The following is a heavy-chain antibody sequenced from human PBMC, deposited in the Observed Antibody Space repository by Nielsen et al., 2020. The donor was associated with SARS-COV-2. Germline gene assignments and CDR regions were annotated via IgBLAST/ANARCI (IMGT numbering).Heavy chain of an antibody. CDR2: INPNSGGT. D-gene: IGHD6-13*01. Sequence: ASVKVSCKASGYTFTGYYMHWVRQAPGQGLEWMGWINPNSGGTNYAQKLQGRVTMTTDTSTSTAYMGLRSLRSDDTAVYYCARDIGQGLADSSSWYPFDYWGQGTLVTVSS. V-gene: IGHV1-2*02. J-gene: IGHJ4*02. CDR3: ARDIGQGLADSSSWYPFDY. CDR1: GYTFTGYY.